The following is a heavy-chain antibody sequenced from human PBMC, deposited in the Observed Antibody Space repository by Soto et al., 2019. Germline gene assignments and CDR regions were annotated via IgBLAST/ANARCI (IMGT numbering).Heavy chain of an antibody. D-gene: IGHD3-16*01. CDR3: AAVMGSDYDYVWGSLSFDH. Sequence: VQLLQSGGGLVQPGGSLRLSCEASGFIFATTAMGWVRQAPGKGLEWVSTISGSGVRTYYADSVKGRFTISRGNSKNTLFLQMTRLRADDTAVYFCAAVMGSDYDYVWGSLSFDHWGQGALVTVS. V-gene: IGHV3-23*01. CDR2: ISGSGVRT. J-gene: IGHJ4*02. CDR1: GFIFATTA.